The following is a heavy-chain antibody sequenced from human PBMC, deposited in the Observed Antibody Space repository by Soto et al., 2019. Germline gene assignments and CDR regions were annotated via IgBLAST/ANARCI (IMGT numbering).Heavy chain of an antibody. J-gene: IGHJ4*01. CDR3: AKANVMLVAGSTFDY. V-gene: IGHV4-38-2*02. Sequence: SETLSLTCTVSGYSISSGSYWGWIRQPPGKGPEWIASIYHGGTTFYNPSLKSRVTVSVDKSNNQFSLKLRYVTAAATAVYYCAKANVMLVAGSTFDYWGHGNLVTVSS. D-gene: IGHD6-19*01. CDR2: IYHGGTT. CDR1: GYSISSGSY.